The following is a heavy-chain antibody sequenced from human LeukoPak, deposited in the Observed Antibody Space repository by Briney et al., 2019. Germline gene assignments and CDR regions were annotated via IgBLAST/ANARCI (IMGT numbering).Heavy chain of an antibody. CDR3: ARRVDYDSSGYYPGVWY. CDR2: IYYSGST. J-gene: IGHJ4*02. V-gene: IGHV4-39*01. Sequence: PSETLSLTCTVSGGSISSSSYYWGWIRQPPGKGLEWIGSIYYSGSTYYNPSLKSRVTISVDTSKNQFSLKLSSVTAADTAVYYCARRVDYDSSGYYPGVWYWGQGTLVTVSS. CDR1: GGSISSSSYY. D-gene: IGHD3-22*01.